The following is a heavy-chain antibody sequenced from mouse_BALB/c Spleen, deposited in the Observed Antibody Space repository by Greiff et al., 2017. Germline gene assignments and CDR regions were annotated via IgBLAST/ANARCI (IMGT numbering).Heavy chain of an antibody. J-gene: IGHJ2*01. CDR3: ARVGGNYDYFDY. D-gene: IGHD2-1*01. CDR2: INPGSGGT. V-gene: IGHV1-54*01. CDR1: GYAFTNYL. Sequence: QVQLQQSGAELVRPGTSVKVSCKASGYAFTNYLIEWVKQRPGQGLEWIGVINPGSGGTNYNEKFKGKATLTADKSSSTAYMQLSSLTSDDSAVYFCARVGGNYDYFDYWGQGTTLTVSS.